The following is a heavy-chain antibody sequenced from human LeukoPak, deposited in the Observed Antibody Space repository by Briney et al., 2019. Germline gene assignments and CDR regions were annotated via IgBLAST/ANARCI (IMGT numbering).Heavy chain of an antibody. CDR1: GFTFSIYG. CDR3: VKDTPTTGYHLDS. CDR2: IRSDGSDK. J-gene: IGHJ4*02. D-gene: IGHD1-1*01. V-gene: IGHV3-30*02. Sequence: QSGGSLRLSCAPSGFTFSIYGMHCVRQAPSKGLEWVAFIRSDGSDKSYADSVKGRFTISRDNSENKLYLQINSLRVEDTAVYYCVKDTPTTGYHLDSWGQGTLVTVSS.